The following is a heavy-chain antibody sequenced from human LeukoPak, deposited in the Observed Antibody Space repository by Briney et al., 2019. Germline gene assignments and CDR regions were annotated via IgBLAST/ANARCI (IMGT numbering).Heavy chain of an antibody. Sequence: GASVKVSCKAPGGTFNSYGISWVRQAPGQGLEWMGGVIPMFGPAKYAPKFQGRATMATDASTGTAYMVLNSLRSEDTATYFCARGELGGRSGFAHFDSWGQGALVTVSS. D-gene: IGHD3-3*01. V-gene: IGHV1-69*05. J-gene: IGHJ4*02. CDR3: ARGELGGRSGFAHFDS. CDR2: VIPMFGPA. CDR1: GGTFNSYG.